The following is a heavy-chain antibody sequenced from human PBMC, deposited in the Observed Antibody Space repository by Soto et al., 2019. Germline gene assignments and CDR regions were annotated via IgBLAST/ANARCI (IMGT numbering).Heavy chain of an antibody. CDR2: IIPIFGTA. Sequence: SVKVSCKASGGTFSSYAISWVRQAPGQGLEWMGGIIPIFGTANYAQKFQGRVTITADESTSTAYMELSSLRSEDTAVDYCAARVNYESSDYWGQGTLVTVSS. CDR1: GGTFSSYA. V-gene: IGHV1-69*13. D-gene: IGHD3-22*01. CDR3: AARVNYESSDY. J-gene: IGHJ4*02.